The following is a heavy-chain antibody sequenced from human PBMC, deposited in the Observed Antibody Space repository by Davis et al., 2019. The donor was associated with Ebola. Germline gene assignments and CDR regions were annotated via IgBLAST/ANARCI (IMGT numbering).Heavy chain of an antibody. D-gene: IGHD3-22*01. CDR2: IKHDGIDK. V-gene: IGHV3-7*01. J-gene: IGHJ6*02. Sequence: GESLKISCAASGFTLSDSWMSWVRQAPGKGLEWVANIKHDGIDKYYVDAVKGRFIISRDNVKNSLYLQMNSLTDEDTAAYFCARRILSDSRGGMDVWGRGTTVIVSS. CDR3: ARRILSDSRGGMDV. CDR1: GFTLSDSW.